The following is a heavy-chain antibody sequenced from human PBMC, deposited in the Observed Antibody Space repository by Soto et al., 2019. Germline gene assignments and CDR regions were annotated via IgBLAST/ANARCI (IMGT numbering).Heavy chain of an antibody. CDR3: STDRRIASSDY. Sequence: EVQLVESGGGLVKPGESLRLSCAASGFTFTNAWMGWVRQAPGKGLEWVGRVKSKSDGETTDYAAPVKGRFTISRDDSKNTLYLQMNSLNAEDTAVYYGSTDRRIASSDYWGQGTLVTVSS. CDR2: VKSKSDGETT. CDR1: GFTFTNAW. J-gene: IGHJ4*02. V-gene: IGHV3-15*01. D-gene: IGHD2-21*01.